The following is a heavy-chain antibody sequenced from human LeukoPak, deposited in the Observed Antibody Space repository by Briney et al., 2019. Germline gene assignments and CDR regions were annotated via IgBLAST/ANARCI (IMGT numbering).Heavy chain of an antibody. CDR3: ARGGSSGSFDY. J-gene: IGHJ4*02. CDR1: GFTFSSYW. Sequence: GGSLRLSCAASGFTFSSYWMSWVRQAPGKGLEWVANIKQDGSEKDYVDSVKGRFTISRDNAKNSLYLQMDSLRAEDTAMYYCARGGSSGSFDYWGQGTLVRGFS. CDR2: IKQDGSEK. D-gene: IGHD6-6*01. V-gene: IGHV3-7*01.